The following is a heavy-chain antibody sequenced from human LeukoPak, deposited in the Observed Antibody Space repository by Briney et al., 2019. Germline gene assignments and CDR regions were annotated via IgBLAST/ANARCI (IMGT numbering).Heavy chain of an antibody. CDR2: IWYDGSNK. CDR3: ARASGYSGSRRWFDP. D-gene: IGHD5-12*01. J-gene: IGHJ5*02. Sequence: GGSLRLSCAASGFTFGSYGMHWVRRAPGKGLEWVSVIWYDGSNKYYADSVKGRFTISRDNSKNTLYLQMNSLRAEDTAVYYCARASGYSGSRRWFDPWGQGTLVTVSS. CDR1: GFTFGSYG. V-gene: IGHV3-33*01.